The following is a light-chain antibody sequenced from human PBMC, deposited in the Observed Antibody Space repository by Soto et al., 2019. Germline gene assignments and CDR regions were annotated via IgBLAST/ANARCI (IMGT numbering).Light chain of an antibody. J-gene: IGLJ1*01. CDR1: SSDVGGYSY. Sequence: QSVLTQPRSVSGSPGHSVTISCTGTSSDVGGYSYVSWYQQHPGKAPKLLISDVSKRPSGVPDRFSGSKFGNTASLTVSWLQADDEADYYCASYAGSHNFVFGTGTKVTAL. CDR2: DVS. V-gene: IGLV2-11*01. CDR3: ASYAGSHNFV.